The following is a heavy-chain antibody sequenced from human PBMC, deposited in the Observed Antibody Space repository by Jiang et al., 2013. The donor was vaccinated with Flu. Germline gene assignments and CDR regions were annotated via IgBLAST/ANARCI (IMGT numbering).Heavy chain of an antibody. V-gene: IGHV4-61*02. Sequence: TCTVSGGSISSGSYYWSWIRQPAGKGLEWIGRIYTSGSTNYNPSLKSRVTISVDTSKNQFSLKLSSVTAADTAVYYCARGATFTFDYWGQGTLVTVSS. D-gene: IGHD2/OR15-2a*01. CDR1: GGSISSGSYY. CDR3: ARGATFTFDY. J-gene: IGHJ4*02. CDR2: IYTSGST.